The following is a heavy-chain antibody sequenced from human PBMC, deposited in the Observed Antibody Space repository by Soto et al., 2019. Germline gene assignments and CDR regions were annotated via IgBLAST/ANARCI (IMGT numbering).Heavy chain of an antibody. Sequence: PSETLSLTCTVSGGSISSYYWSWIRQPPGKGLEWIGYIYYSGGTNYNPSLKSRVTISVDTSKNQFSLKLSSVTAADTAVYYCGRGDPLLWFGEKVYYGMDVWGQGTTVTVSS. CDR3: GRGDPLLWFGEKVYYGMDV. CDR1: GGSISSYY. V-gene: IGHV4-59*01. J-gene: IGHJ6*02. CDR2: IYYSGGT. D-gene: IGHD3-10*01.